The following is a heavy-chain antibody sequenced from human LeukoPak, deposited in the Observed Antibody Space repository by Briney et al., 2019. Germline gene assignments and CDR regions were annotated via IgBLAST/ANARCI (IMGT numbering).Heavy chain of an antibody. CDR2: ISAYNGNT. CDR1: GYTFTSYG. CDR3: ARLRLGELSPNWFDP. V-gene: IGHV1-18*01. Sequence: ASVKVSCKASGYTFTSYGISWVRQAPGQGLEWMGWISAYNGNTNYAQKLQGRVTMTTDTSTSTAYMELRSLRSDDTAVYYCARLRLGELSPNWFDPWGQGTLVTVSS. J-gene: IGHJ5*02. D-gene: IGHD3-16*02.